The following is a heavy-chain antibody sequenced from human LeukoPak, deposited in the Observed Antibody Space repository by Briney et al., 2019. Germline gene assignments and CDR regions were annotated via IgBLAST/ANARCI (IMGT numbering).Heavy chain of an antibody. CDR2: ISGYNGDT. CDR1: GYTFINYG. V-gene: IGHV1-18*01. Sequence: ASVKVSCKASGYTFINYGISWVRQAPGQGLEWMGWISGYNGDTNYEQKLQGRVTMTSDTSTSTTYMELRSLRSDDTAVYYCARDNRPYYYGSGSYYTDWGQGTLVTVSS. CDR3: ARDNRPYYYGSGSYYTD. J-gene: IGHJ4*02. D-gene: IGHD3-10*01.